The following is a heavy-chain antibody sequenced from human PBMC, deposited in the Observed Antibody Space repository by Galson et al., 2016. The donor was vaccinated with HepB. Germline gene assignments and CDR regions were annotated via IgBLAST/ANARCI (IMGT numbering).Heavy chain of an antibody. CDR2: IDPSDSNS. Sequence: QSGAEVKKPGESLRISCKGSGYSFTSYWISWXRQMPGKGLEWMGRIDPSDSNSNYSPSFQGHVTISADKSISTAYLQWSSLKASDTAMYYCASLESTDCTSSSCYAGYWGQGTLVTVSS. CDR1: GYSFTSYW. V-gene: IGHV5-10-1*01. J-gene: IGHJ4*02. D-gene: IGHD2-2*01. CDR3: ASLESTDCTSSSCYAGY.